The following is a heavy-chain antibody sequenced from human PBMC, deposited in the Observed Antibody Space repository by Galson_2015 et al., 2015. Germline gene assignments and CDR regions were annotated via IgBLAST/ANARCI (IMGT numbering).Heavy chain of an antibody. CDR3: AKDRSGGSSYFDY. V-gene: IGHV3-43*01. D-gene: IGHD2-15*01. Sequence: SLRLSCAASGFTFDDYTMHWVRQAPGKGLEWVSLISWDGGSTSYADSVKGRFTIPRDNSKNSLYLQMSSLSTEDTALYYCAKDRSGGSSYFDYWGQGTLVTVSS. CDR2: ISWDGGST. J-gene: IGHJ4*02. CDR1: GFTFDDYT.